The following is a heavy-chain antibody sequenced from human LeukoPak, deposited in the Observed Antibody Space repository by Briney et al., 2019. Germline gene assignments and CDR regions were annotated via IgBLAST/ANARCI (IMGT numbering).Heavy chain of an antibody. CDR1: GFTFSSYA. J-gene: IGHJ4*02. CDR3: ARDSYDSSGHYPPFDY. D-gene: IGHD3-22*01. CDR2: VYTGGST. V-gene: IGHV3-66*01. Sequence: GGSLRLSCAASGFTFSSYALSWVRQAPGKGLEWVSVVYTGGSTYYAGSVKGRFTISRDNSKNTLYLQMNSLRAEDTAVYYCARDSYDSSGHYPPFDYWGQGTLVTVSS.